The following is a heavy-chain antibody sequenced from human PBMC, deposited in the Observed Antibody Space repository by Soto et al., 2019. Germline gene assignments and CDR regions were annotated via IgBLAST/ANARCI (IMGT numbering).Heavy chain of an antibody. CDR3: ARVRTGTPLGQYFDY. Sequence: QVQLVQSGAEVKKPGASVKVSCKASGYTFTSYYMHWVRQAPGQGLEWMGIINPSGGSTSYAQKFQGSVTMTRDTSTSTVYMELSSLRSEDTAVYYCARVRTGTPLGQYFDYWGQGTLVTVSS. V-gene: IGHV1-46*03. CDR2: INPSGGST. CDR1: GYTFTSYY. D-gene: IGHD1-7*01. J-gene: IGHJ4*02.